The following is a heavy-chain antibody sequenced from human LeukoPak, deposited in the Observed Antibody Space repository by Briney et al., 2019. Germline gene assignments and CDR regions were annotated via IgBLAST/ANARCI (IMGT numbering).Heavy chain of an antibody. D-gene: IGHD3-3*01. V-gene: IGHV3-23*01. CDR1: GFTFSSYA. J-gene: IGHJ6*02. CDR3: ARDGRRNYGFWSGYRDYYGMDV. Sequence: GGSLRLSCAASGFTFSSYAMSWVRQAPGKGLEWVSAISGSGGSTYYADSVKGRFTISRDNSKNTLYLQMNSLRAEDTAVYYCARDGRRNYGFWSGYRDYYGMDVWGQGTTVTVSS. CDR2: ISGSGGST.